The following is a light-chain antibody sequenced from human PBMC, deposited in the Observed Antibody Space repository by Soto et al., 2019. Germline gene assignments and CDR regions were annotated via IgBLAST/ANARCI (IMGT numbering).Light chain of an antibody. CDR1: SGSVSTGYN. CDR3: VLYMGGGISV. CDR2: STN. V-gene: IGLV8-61*01. Sequence: QTVVTQEPAFSVSPGGTVTLTCGLTSGSVSTGYNPSWYQQTPGQAPRTLIYSTNTRSSGVPDRFSGSILGNKAALTITGAQADDESDYYCVLYMGGGISVFGTGTKVTVL. J-gene: IGLJ1*01.